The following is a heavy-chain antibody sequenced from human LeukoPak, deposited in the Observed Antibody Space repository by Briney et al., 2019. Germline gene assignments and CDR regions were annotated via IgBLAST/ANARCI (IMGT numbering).Heavy chain of an antibody. D-gene: IGHD2-15*01. Sequence: GASVKVSCKASGYTFTGYYMHWVRQAPGQGLEWMGWINPNSGGTNYAQKFQGRVTMTRDTSISTAYMERSRLRSDDTAVYYCAREKNAHAAADYWGQGTLVTVSS. V-gene: IGHV1-2*02. CDR1: GYTFTGYY. CDR2: INPNSGGT. CDR3: AREKNAHAAADY. J-gene: IGHJ4*02.